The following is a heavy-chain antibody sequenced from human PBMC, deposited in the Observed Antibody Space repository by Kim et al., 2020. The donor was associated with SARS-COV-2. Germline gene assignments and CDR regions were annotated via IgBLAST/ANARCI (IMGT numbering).Heavy chain of an antibody. D-gene: IGHD1-7*01. Sequence: SPSFQGQVTISADKSISTAYLQWSSLKASDTAMYYCARCGTTEAAGAFDIWGQGTMVTVSS. CDR3: ARCGTTEAAGAFDI. V-gene: IGHV5-51*01. J-gene: IGHJ3*02.